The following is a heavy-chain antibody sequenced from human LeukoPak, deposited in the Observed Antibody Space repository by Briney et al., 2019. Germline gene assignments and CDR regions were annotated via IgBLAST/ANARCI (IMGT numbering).Heavy chain of an antibody. Sequence: SVKVSCKASGGTFSSYAISWVRQAPGQGLEWMGMIIPIFGIANYAQKFQGRVTITADKSTSTAYMELSSLRSEDTAVYYCARLVPTTVVTPGYYYGMDVWGQGTTVTVSS. V-gene: IGHV1-69*04. D-gene: IGHD4-23*01. CDR2: IIPIFGIA. J-gene: IGHJ6*02. CDR3: ARLVPTTVVTPGYYYGMDV. CDR1: GGTFSSYA.